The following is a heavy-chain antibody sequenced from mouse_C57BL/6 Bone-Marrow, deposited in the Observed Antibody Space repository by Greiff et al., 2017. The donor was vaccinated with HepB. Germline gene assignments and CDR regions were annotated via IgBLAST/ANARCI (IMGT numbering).Heavy chain of an antibody. Sequence: VQLKESGPGLVKPSQSLSLTCSVTGYSITSGYYWNWIRQFPGNKLEWMGYISYDGSNNYNPSLKNRISITRDTSKNQFFLKLNSVTTEDTATYYCARGGYGSSSLFFDYWGQGTTLTVSS. CDR2: ISYDGSN. D-gene: IGHD1-1*01. CDR1: GYSITSGYY. CDR3: ARGGYGSSSLFFDY. J-gene: IGHJ2*01. V-gene: IGHV3-6*01.